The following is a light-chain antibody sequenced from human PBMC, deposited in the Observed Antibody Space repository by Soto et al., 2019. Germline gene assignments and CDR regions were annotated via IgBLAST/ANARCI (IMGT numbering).Light chain of an antibody. CDR1: QTVSTF. J-gene: IGKJ1*01. CDR2: DES. V-gene: IGKV3-11*01. Sequence: EIVLTQSPDTLSLSPGERATLSCRASQTVSTFLAWYQQKPSQAPRLIVYDESKRAPGIPARLIGSGSGTDFTLTVSSLEPEKFALYYCQQRSGWPTFGQGTKVEI. CDR3: QQRSGWPT.